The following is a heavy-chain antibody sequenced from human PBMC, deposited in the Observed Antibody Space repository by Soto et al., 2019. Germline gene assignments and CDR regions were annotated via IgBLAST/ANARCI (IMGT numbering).Heavy chain of an antibody. CDR1: GFSLSNARMG. CDR3: ARTHDGYSSSWFGWFDP. D-gene: IGHD6-13*01. J-gene: IGHJ5*02. V-gene: IGHV2-26*01. Sequence: SGPTLVNPTETLTLTCTVSGFSLSNARMGVSWIRQPPGKALEWLAHIFSNDEKSYSTSLKSRLTISKDTSKSQVVLTMTNMDPVDTATYYCARTHDGYSSSWFGWFDPWGQGTLVTVSS. CDR2: IFSNDEK.